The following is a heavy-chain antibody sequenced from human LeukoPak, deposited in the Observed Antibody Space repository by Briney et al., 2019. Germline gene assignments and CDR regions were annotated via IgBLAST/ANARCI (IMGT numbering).Heavy chain of an antibody. CDR2: IYYSGST. J-gene: IGHJ4*02. CDR3: ARGRPYTGGYHLDY. D-gene: IGHD1-26*01. CDR1: GDSTSSDRYY. V-gene: IGHV4-39*01. Sequence: KSSETLSLTCTISGDSTSSDRYYGGWVRQPPGKGLEWIGNIYYSGSTYYNPSLKSRVTKSVDTSKNQFFLKLNSVTAADTAVYYCARGRPYTGGYHLDYWGQGTLVTVSP.